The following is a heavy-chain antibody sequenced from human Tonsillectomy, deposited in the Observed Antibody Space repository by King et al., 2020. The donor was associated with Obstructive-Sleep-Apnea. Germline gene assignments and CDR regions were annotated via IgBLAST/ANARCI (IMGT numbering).Heavy chain of an antibody. CDR3: AKDLSSGWYSPQDY. J-gene: IGHJ4*02. CDR1: GFTFDDYA. CDR2: ISWDSGSI. Sequence: VQLVESGGDLVQPGRSLRLSCAASGFTFDDYAMHWVRQAPGKGLEWVSGISWDSGSIGYADSVKGRFTISRDNAKNSLYLQMNSLRGEDTALYYCAKDLSSGWYSPQDYWGQGTLVTVSA. D-gene: IGHD6-19*01. V-gene: IGHV3-9*01.